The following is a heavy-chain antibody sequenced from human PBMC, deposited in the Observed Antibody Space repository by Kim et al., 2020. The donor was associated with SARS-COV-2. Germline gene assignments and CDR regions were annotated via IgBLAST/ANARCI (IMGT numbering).Heavy chain of an antibody. Sequence: GGSLRLSCAASGFTFSSYSMNWVRQAPGKGLEWVSSISSSSSYIYYADSVKGRFTISRDNAKNSLYLQMNSLRAEDTAVYYCARGDRVYGYSGYDSHYGMDVWGQGTTVTVSS. CDR1: GFTFSSYS. CDR2: ISSSSSYI. D-gene: IGHD5-12*01. CDR3: ARGDRVYGYSGYDSHYGMDV. V-gene: IGHV3-21*01. J-gene: IGHJ6*02.